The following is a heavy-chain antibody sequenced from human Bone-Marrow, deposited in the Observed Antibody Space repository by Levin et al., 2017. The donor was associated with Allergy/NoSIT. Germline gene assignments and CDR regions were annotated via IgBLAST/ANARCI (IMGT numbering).Heavy chain of an antibody. J-gene: IGHJ5*02. V-gene: IGHV3-30-3*01. D-gene: IGHD7-27*01. Sequence: GGSLRLSCTASGFAFHTHAMHWVRQAPGKGPQWVAVISNDGTDEKYTASVRGRFTISRDGDTLFLQMRSLRPEDTAMYYCARHYDWGLDRWGQGTRVTVSS. CDR2: ISNDGTDE. CDR1: GFAFHTHA. CDR3: ARHYDWGLDR.